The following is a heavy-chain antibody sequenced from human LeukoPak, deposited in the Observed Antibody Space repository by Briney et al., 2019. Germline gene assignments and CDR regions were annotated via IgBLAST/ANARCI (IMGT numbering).Heavy chain of an antibody. J-gene: IGHJ4*02. V-gene: IGHV3-11*01. Sequence: GGSLRLSCVASGFTFSDYYMSWIRQAPGKGLEWVSYISSSGSTIYYADSVKGRFTISRDNAKNSLYLQMNSLRAEDTAVYYCARERSAAALDYWGQGTLVTVSS. CDR2: ISSSGSTI. D-gene: IGHD6-13*01. CDR3: ARERSAAALDY. CDR1: GFTFSDYY.